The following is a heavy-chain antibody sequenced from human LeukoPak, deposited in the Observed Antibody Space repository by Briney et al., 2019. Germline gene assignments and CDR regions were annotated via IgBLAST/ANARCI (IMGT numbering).Heavy chain of an antibody. D-gene: IGHD6-19*01. CDR1: GYTFTSYY. V-gene: IGHV1-46*01. CDR3: ARERRAVAGTDAFDI. J-gene: IGHJ3*02. CDR2: INPSGGST. Sequence: ASVKVSCKASGYTFTSYYTHWVRQAPGQGLEWMGIINPSGGSTSYAQKFQGRVTMTRDMSTSTVYMELSSLRSEDTAVYYCARERRAVAGTDAFDIWGQGTMVTVSS.